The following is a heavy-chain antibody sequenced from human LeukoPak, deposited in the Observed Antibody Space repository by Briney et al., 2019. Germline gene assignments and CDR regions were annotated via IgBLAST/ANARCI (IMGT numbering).Heavy chain of an antibody. D-gene: IGHD1-20*01. CDR2: ISGGGVST. CDR3: AKDNWLPYYFDY. Sequence: GGSLRLSCAASGFTFSSYAMSWVRQAPGKGLEWVSAISGGGVSTYYADSVKGRFTISRDNSKNTLYLQMNSLRAEDTAVYYCAKDNWLPYYFDYWGQGTLVTVSS. V-gene: IGHV3-23*01. J-gene: IGHJ4*02. CDR1: GFTFSSYA.